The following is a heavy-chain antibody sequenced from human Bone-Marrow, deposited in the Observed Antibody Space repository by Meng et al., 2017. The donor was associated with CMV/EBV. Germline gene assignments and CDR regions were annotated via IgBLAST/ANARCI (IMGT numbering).Heavy chain of an antibody. V-gene: IGHV3-7*01. J-gene: IGHJ4*02. CDR3: ARVGRGEERKSSRYRKADY. D-gene: IGHD6-19*01. Sequence: GESLKIYCVASGFTFTRYWMTWVRQAPGKGLEWVAHIKEDGSERDYVDSAKDRFTISRDNAQKSLYLQMTSLRVEDTAVYYCARVGRGEERKSSRYRKADYWGQGTLVTVSS. CDR2: IKEDGSER. CDR1: GFTFTRYW.